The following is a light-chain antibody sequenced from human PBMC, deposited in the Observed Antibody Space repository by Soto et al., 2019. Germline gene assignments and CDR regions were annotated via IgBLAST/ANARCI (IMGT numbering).Light chain of an antibody. J-gene: IGLJ1*01. Sequence: QSALTQPASVSGSPRQSITISCTGTNSDVGSYNLVSWFQQHPGKAPKLVIYEVTKRPSGVSDRFSGSKSGNTASLTISGLQAEDEADYYCCSYAGSYTRVFGTGTKVTVL. V-gene: IGLV2-23*02. CDR3: CSYAGSYTRV. CDR1: NSDVGSYNL. CDR2: EVT.